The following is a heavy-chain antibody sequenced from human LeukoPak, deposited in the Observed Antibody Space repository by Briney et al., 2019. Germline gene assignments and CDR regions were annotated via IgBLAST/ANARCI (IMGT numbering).Heavy chain of an antibody. V-gene: IGHV1-18*01. J-gene: IGHJ4*02. D-gene: IGHD6-13*01. Sequence: ASVKVSCKASGYTFTSYGISWVRQAPGQGLEWMGWISAYNGNTNYAQKLQGRVTMTTDTSTSTAYMELRSLRSDDTAVYYCARVLSTPQQLVYPHRPLLDYWGQGTLVTVSS. CDR1: GYTFTSYG. CDR3: ARVLSTPQQLVYPHRPLLDY. CDR2: ISAYNGNT.